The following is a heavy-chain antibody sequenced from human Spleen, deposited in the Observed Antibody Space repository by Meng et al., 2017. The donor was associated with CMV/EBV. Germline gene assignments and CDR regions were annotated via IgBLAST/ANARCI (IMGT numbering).Heavy chain of an antibody. V-gene: IGHV3-11*04. D-gene: IGHD2-2*01. CDR1: GFTFTDYY. J-gene: IGHJ3*02. CDR2: ISSSGTSI. Sequence: GGSLRLSCAASGFTFTDYYMTWIRQAPGKGLEWVSYISSSGTSIYYADSVKGRFTISRDNAQNSLSLQMNSLRAEDTAVYYCARERLYQPLWGDALDIWGQGTMVTVSS. CDR3: ARERLYQPLWGDALDI.